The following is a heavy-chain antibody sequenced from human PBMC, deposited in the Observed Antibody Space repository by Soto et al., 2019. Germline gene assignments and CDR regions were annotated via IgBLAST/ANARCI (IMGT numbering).Heavy chain of an antibody. D-gene: IGHD3-22*01. CDR3: AGDSSGRAPTNYFEY. J-gene: IGHJ4*02. V-gene: IGHV4-59*13. CDR1: GGSTSRYY. CDR2: IHYSGST. Sequence: SETLSLTCTVSGGSTSRYYWSCIRQRPGKGLEWIGCIHYSGSTSHNPSLKSRVTISVDTSKNQFSLKLSSVTAADTAVYYCAGDSSGRAPTNYFEYWGQGTMVTVSS.